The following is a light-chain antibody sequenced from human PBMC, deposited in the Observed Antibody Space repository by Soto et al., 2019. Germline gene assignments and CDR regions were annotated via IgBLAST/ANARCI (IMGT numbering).Light chain of an antibody. Sequence: EIVLTQSPGTLSLSSGERAALSCLASQSVSIKLAWYQQKPGQAPRLLIYDTSTRATGIPARFSGSGSGTEFTLTISSLQSEDFAVYYCQQYNNWPPITFGQGTRLEI. V-gene: IGKV3-15*01. CDR1: QSVSIK. CDR2: DTS. J-gene: IGKJ5*01. CDR3: QQYNNWPPIT.